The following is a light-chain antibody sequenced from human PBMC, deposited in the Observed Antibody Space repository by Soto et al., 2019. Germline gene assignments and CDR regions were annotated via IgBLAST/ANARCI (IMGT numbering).Light chain of an antibody. CDR2: DAS. CDR1: QSVSSS. CDR3: QQRSDWVT. V-gene: IGKV3-11*01. J-gene: IGKJ4*01. Sequence: EIVLTQSPATLSLSPGEGATLSCRAGQSVSSSVAWYQQKPGQAPRLLIYDASNRATGIPGRFSGSGSGTDFPLTIRSLEPEDFAVYYCQQRSDWVTFGGGTKVEL.